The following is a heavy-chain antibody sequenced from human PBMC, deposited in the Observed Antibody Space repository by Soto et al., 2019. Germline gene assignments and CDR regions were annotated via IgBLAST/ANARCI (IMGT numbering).Heavy chain of an antibody. J-gene: IGHJ3*02. CDR2: VYYSGTT. Sequence: QVQLQESGPGLLKPSATMSLTCTVSGGSISSSYWSWIWQPPGKGLEWIAYVYYSGTTNYNPSLESRVTISIDTSTNQFSLRLTSVTAADTAVYYCARSVVHQWLVHDAFDIWGQGTLVTVSS. V-gene: IGHV4-59*01. CDR3: ARSVVHQWLVHDAFDI. D-gene: IGHD6-19*01. CDR1: GGSISSSY.